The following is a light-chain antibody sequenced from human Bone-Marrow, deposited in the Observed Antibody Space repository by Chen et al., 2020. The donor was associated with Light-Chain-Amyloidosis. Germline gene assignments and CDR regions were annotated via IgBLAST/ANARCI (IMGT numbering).Light chain of an antibody. CDR2: DDS. J-gene: IGLJ3*02. CDR3: QVWDRSSDRPV. V-gene: IGLV3-21*02. Sequence: SYVLTKPSSVSVAPGQTAAIACGGNNIGSTSVHWYQQTQGQAPLLVVYDDSDRPSVIPERLSGSNSGNTATLTISRVEAGNEADYYCQVWDRSSDRPVFGGGTKLTVL. CDR1: NIGSTS.